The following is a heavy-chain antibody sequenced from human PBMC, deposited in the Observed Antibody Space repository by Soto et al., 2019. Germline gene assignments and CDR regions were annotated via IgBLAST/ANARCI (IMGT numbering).Heavy chain of an antibody. CDR1: GGYINSYY. J-gene: IGHJ6*01. Sequence: SETLSLTCTVSGGYINSYYWNWIRQPPGKGLEWIGYIYYSGSTHYNPSLKSRVVISVDTSKNQFSLKLRSVTAADTAMYYCAKNDDHGSSYHGMDVWGQGTTVTVSS. CDR2: IYYSGST. V-gene: IGHV4-59*01. D-gene: IGHD4-17*01. CDR3: AKNDDHGSSYHGMDV.